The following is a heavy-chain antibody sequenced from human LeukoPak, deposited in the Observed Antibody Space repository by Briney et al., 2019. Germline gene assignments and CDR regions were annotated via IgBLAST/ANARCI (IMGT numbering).Heavy chain of an antibody. Sequence: ASVKVSCKASGGTFSSYAISWVRQAPGQGLEWMGRIIPILGIANYAQKFQGRVTITAVKSTSTAYMELSSLRSEDTAVYYCARDSPWFGESPENWFDPWGQGTLVTVSS. CDR2: IIPILGIA. J-gene: IGHJ5*02. D-gene: IGHD3-10*01. CDR1: GGTFSSYA. V-gene: IGHV1-69*04. CDR3: ARDSPWFGESPENWFDP.